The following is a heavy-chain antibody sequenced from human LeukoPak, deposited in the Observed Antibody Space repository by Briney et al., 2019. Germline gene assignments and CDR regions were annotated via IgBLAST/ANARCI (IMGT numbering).Heavy chain of an antibody. CDR3: ARARPYYSSGWYTFDY. D-gene: IGHD6-19*01. CDR2: IHIGGST. CDR1: GGSISSSAYH. V-gene: IGHV4-39*01. J-gene: IGHJ4*02. Sequence: SETLSLTCTVSGGSISSSAYHWGWIRQPPGKGLEWIGSIHIGGSTYYNPSFKSRVTISVDTSKNQFSLKLSSVTAADTAVYYCARARPYYSSGWYTFDYWGQGTLVTVSS.